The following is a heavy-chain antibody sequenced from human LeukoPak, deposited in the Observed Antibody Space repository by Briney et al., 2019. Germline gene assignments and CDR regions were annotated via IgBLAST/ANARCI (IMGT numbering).Heavy chain of an antibody. J-gene: IGHJ4*02. V-gene: IGHV3-21*01. CDR2: ISSISYI. Sequence: GSLRLSCAASGFTFSSYSMNWVRQAPGKGLEWVSSISSISYIYYADLVKGRFTISRDTAKNSLYLQMNSLRAEDTAVYYCARDQYGDYALDYWGQGTLVTVPS. D-gene: IGHD4-17*01. CDR1: GFTFSSYS. CDR3: ARDQYGDYALDY.